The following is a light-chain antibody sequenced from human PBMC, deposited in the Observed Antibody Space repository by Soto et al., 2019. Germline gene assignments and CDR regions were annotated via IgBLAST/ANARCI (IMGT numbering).Light chain of an antibody. CDR1: SSNIGAGYD. J-gene: IGLJ2*01. CDR3: QSYDSSLV. CDR2: GNS. V-gene: IGLV1-40*01. Sequence: QSVLTQPPSVSGAPGQRVTISCTGSSSNIGAGYDVHWYQQLPGTAPKLLIYGNSTRPSGVPDRFSGSKSGTSASLAITGLQAEDEADYYCQSYDSSLVFGGGTKVTVL.